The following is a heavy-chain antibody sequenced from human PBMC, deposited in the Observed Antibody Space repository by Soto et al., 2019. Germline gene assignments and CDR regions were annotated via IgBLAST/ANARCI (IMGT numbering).Heavy chain of an antibody. CDR2: IYHSGST. J-gene: IGHJ5*02. CDR3: ARDGYCSSTSCPRGFDP. CDR1: GGSISSSNW. V-gene: IGHV4-4*02. Sequence: PSETLSLTCAVSGGSISSSNWWSWVRQPPGKGLEWIGEIYHSGSTNYNPSLKSRVTISVDKSKNQFSLKLSSVTAADTAVYYCARDGYCSSTSCPRGFDPWGQGTLVTRLL. D-gene: IGHD2-2*03.